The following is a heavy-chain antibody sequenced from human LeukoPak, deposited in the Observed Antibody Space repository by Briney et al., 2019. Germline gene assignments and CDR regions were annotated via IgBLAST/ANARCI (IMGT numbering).Heavy chain of an antibody. V-gene: IGHV3-30*04. CDR1: GFTFSSHA. J-gene: IGHJ4*02. Sequence: PGGSLRLSCAASGFTFSSHAMHWVRQAPGKGLEWVAVISYDGSNKYYADSVKGRFTISRDNSKNTLYLQMNSLRAEDTAVYYCARAIAAAGRRGAFFDYWGQGTLVTVSS. CDR2: ISYDGSNK. D-gene: IGHD6-13*01. CDR3: ARAIAAAGRRGAFFDY.